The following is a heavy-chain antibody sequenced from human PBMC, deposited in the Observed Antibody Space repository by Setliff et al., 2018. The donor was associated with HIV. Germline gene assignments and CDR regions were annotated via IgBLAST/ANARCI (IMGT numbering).Heavy chain of an antibody. D-gene: IGHD3-16*02. Sequence: SETLSLTCTVSGGSISSYYWSWIRQPPGKGLEWIGYIYYSGSTNYNPSFKSRFTILVDTSKNKISLKLSSVTAADTAVYYCASLYYVWGSYRYGACEHHDYWGQGTLVTVSS. CDR2: IYYSGST. V-gene: IGHV4-59*01. J-gene: IGHJ4*02. CDR1: GGSISSYY. CDR3: ASLYYVWGSYRYGACEHHDY.